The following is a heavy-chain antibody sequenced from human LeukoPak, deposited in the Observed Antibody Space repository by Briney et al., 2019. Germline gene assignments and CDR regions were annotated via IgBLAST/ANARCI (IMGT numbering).Heavy chain of an antibody. CDR2: IYYSGST. D-gene: IGHD4-17*01. CDR1: GGSISNYY. Sequence: SETLSLTCTVSGGSISNYYWSWIRQPPGKGLEWIGYIYYSGSTNYNPSLKSRVTISVDTSKNQFSLKLSSVTAADTAVYYCARDYGDEGGAFDIWGQGTMVTVSS. CDR3: ARDYGDEGGAFDI. V-gene: IGHV4-59*01. J-gene: IGHJ3*02.